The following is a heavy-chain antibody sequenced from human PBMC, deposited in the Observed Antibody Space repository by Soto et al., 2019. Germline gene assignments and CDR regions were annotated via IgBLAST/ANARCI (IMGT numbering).Heavy chain of an antibody. V-gene: IGHV1-18*01. CDR2: ISAHNGNT. CDR3: ARGRDGDY. D-gene: IGHD6-6*01. Sequence: QVHLVQSGAEVKKPGASVKVSCKGSGYGFTTYGITWVRQAPGKGLEWMAWISAHNGNTNYAQKLQGRVTVTRDTSTSTAYMELRSLRSDDTTVYYCARGRDGDYWGQGALVTVPS. J-gene: IGHJ4*02. CDR1: GYGFTTYG.